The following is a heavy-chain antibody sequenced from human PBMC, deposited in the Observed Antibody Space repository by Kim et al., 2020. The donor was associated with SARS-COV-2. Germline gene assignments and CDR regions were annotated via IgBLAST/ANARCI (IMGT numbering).Heavy chain of an antibody. CDR1: GYTFTSYY. Sequence: ASVKVSCKASGYTFTSYYMHWVRQAPGQGLEWMGIINPSGGSTSYAQKFQGRVTMTRDTSTSTVYMELSSLRSEDTAVYYCARDMDGYNWGSRYFDYWGQGTLVTVSS. D-gene: IGHD5-12*01. CDR2: INPSGGST. V-gene: IGHV1-46*01. CDR3: ARDMDGYNWGSRYFDY. J-gene: IGHJ4*02.